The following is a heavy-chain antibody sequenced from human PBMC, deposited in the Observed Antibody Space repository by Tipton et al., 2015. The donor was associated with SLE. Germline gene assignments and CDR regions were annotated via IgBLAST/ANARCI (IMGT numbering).Heavy chain of an antibody. CDR3: ARVPHPSCAGGHCLDY. D-gene: IGHD2-8*02. CDR2: SHQIGTT. V-gene: IGHV4-34*09. Sequence: TLSLTCAVYCGSFSGYYWSWIRQPPGKGLEWIGESHQIGTTNYHPSFKNRGTISVDTSKNQFSLKVKSVTTADTAVYYCARVPHPSCAGGHCLDYWGQGAQVRVSS. CDR1: CGSFSGYY. J-gene: IGHJ4*02.